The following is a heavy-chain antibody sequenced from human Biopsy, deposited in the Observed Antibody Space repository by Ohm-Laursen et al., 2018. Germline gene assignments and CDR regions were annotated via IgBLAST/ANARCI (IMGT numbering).Heavy chain of an antibody. J-gene: IGHJ4*02. CDR3: ARDLVDWTVPS. CDR1: ADSFVGYD. V-gene: IGHV1-2*02. Sequence: ASVKVSCKAPADSFVGYDIHWVRQAPGQGLGWMGSIYPNNGATKNAPKFQGRVTMTRDTSINTAFMELKSLRSDDTAVYYCARDLVDWTVPSWGQGTLVIVSS. D-gene: IGHD3/OR15-3a*01. CDR2: IYPNNGAT.